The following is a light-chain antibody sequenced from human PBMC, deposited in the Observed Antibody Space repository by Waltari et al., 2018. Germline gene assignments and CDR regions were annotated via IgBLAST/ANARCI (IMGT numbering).Light chain of an antibody. CDR2: DDT. CDR3: ATWDSGLTGVL. J-gene: IGLJ3*02. Sequence: VTIDCSGNTSNIGINSVSWYLQVPGTAPQLLIYDDTERPSGIPDRFSGSKSGTSATLAITGLQTGDEGDYYCATWDSGLTGVLFGGGTKVTVL. CDR1: TSNIGINS. V-gene: IGLV1-51*01.